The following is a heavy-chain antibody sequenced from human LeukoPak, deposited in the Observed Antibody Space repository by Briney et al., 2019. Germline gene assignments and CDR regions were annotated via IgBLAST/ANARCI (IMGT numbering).Heavy chain of an antibody. CDR1: GFTFSDYY. Sequence: PGRSLRLSCAASGFTFSDYYMSWIRQAPGKGLEWVSYISSSSSYTNYADSVKGRFTISRDNAKNSLYLQMNSLRAEDTAVYYCAREVRSPYYDYWGQGTLVTVSS. J-gene: IGHJ4*02. CDR3: AREVRSPYYDY. V-gene: IGHV3-11*06. CDR2: ISSSSSYT. D-gene: IGHD2-21*01.